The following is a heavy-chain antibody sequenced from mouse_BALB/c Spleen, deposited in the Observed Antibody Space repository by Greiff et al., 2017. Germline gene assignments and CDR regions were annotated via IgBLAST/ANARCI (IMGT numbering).Heavy chain of an antibody. Sequence: EVQLQQSGAELVKPGASVKLSCTASGFNIKDTFMHWVKQRPEQGLEWIGRIDPANGNTKYDPKFQGKATITADTSSNTAYLQLSSLTSEDTAVYYCANYYGSSLGDWGQGTTLTVSS. V-gene: IGHV14-3*02. J-gene: IGHJ2*01. CDR2: IDPANGNT. D-gene: IGHD1-1*01. CDR3: ANYYGSSLGD. CDR1: GFNIKDTF.